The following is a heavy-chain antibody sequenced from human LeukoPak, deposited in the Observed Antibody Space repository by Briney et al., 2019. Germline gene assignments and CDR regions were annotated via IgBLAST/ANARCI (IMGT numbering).Heavy chain of an antibody. Sequence: ASVKVSCKASGGIFSSYAISWVRQAPGQGLEWMGGIIPIFGTANYAQKFQGRVTITTDESTSTAYMELSSLRSEDTAVYYCARGRYYYDSSGYYPRHYFDYWGQGTLVTVSS. CDR1: GGIFSSYA. CDR3: ARGRYYYDSSGYYPRHYFDY. CDR2: IIPIFGTA. J-gene: IGHJ4*02. V-gene: IGHV1-69*05. D-gene: IGHD3-22*01.